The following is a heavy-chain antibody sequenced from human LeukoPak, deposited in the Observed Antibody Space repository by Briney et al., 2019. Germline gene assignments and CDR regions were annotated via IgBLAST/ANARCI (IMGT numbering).Heavy chain of an antibody. CDR1: GYTFTSYD. Sequence: ASVKVSCKASGYTFTSYDINWVRQATGQGLEWMGWMNPNSGNTGYAQKFQGRVTITRNTSISTAYMELSSLRSEDTAVYYCARRRYSSKNYYYHYYYMDVWGKGTTVTVSS. D-gene: IGHD6-13*01. CDR3: ARRRYSSKNYYYHYYYMDV. CDR2: MNPNSGNT. J-gene: IGHJ6*03. V-gene: IGHV1-8*03.